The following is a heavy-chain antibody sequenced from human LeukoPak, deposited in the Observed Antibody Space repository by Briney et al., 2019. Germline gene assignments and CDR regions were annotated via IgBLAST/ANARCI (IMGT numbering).Heavy chain of an antibody. CDR1: GGSISSSSFY. Sequence: SETLSLTCTVSGGSISSSSFYWGWIRQPPGRGLEWIGSIYYSGSTSYNPSLKSRVTISVDTSKNQFSLKLSSVTAADTAVYYCAGCGGGTCHGFDYWGQGTLVTVSS. J-gene: IGHJ4*02. CDR2: IYYSGST. CDR3: AGCGGGTCHGFDY. D-gene: IGHD2-15*01. V-gene: IGHV4-39*07.